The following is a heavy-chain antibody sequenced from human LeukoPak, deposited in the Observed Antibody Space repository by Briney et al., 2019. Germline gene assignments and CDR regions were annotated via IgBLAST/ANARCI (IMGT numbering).Heavy chain of an antibody. CDR2: ITWNGDKT. CDR1: GFKFDDYD. V-gene: IGHV3-20*04. J-gene: IGHJ5*02. CDR3: ARYPLGSSSCGCYFEDWFDP. Sequence: GGSLRLSCTASGFKFDDYDMSWVGQVPGKGLEWVSGITWNGDKTGYADSVRGRFAISRDNTKKSLYLQMSSLRAEDTALYYCARYPLGSSSCGCYFEDWFDPWGPGTLVTVSS. D-gene: IGHD2-15*01.